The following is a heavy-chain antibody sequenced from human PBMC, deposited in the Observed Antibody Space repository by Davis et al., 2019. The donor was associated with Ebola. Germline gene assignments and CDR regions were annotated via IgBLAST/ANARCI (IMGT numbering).Heavy chain of an antibody. Sequence: ASVKVSCKASGYTFTSYAMHWVRQAPGQRLEWMGWINAGNGNTKYSQKFQGRVTITRDTSASTAYMELSSLRSEDTSVYYCAREGYCSGGSCYYTLEYYYYGMDVWGQGTTVTVSS. CDR3: AREGYCSGGSCYYTLEYYYYGMDV. J-gene: IGHJ6*02. V-gene: IGHV1-3*01. CDR2: INAGNGNT. CDR1: GYTFTSYA. D-gene: IGHD2-15*01.